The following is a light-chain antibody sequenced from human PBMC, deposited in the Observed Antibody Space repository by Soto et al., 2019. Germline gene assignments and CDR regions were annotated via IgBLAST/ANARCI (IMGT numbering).Light chain of an antibody. CDR2: HAS. CDR1: QSISSGY. CDR3: QQYDTSPRT. J-gene: IGKJ1*01. Sequence: ELVLTQSPGTLSLSPGERATLSCSASQSISSGYFAWYQQRPGQPPRLLIYHASSRATGIPDRFIGSGSGTDFSLTISRLEPEDFAVYYCQQYDTSPRTFGQGTKVDIK. V-gene: IGKV3-20*01.